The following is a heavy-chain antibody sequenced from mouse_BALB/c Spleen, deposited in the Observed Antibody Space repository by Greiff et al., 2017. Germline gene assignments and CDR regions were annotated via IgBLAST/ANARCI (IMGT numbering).Heavy chain of an antibody. CDR3: AYDDAGGWFAY. J-gene: IGHJ3*01. D-gene: IGHD2-12*01. Sequence: VQLKQSGAELVKPGASVKLSCTASGFNIKDTYMHWVKQRPEQGLEWIGRIDPANGNTKYDPKFQGKATITADTSSNTAYLQLSSLTSEDTAVYYCAYDDAGGWFAYWGQGTLVTVSA. CDR1: GFNIKDTY. V-gene: IGHV14-3*02. CDR2: IDPANGNT.